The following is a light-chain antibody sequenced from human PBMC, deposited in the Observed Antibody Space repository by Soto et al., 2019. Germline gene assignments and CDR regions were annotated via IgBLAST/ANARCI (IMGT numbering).Light chain of an antibody. CDR2: GAS. V-gene: IGKV3-20*01. J-gene: IGKJ1*01. CDR1: HSVSSSY. CDR3: QQYGSSPPT. Sequence: EIVVTQSPCTLSLSTGERATLSCRASHSVSSSYLAWYQQKPGQAPRLLIYGASSRATGIPDRFSGSGSGTDFTLTISRLEPEDFAVYYCQQYGSSPPTFGQGTKVDIK.